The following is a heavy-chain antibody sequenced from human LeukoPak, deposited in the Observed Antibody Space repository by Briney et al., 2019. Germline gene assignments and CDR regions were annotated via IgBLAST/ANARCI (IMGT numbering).Heavy chain of an antibody. D-gene: IGHD1-14*01. CDR2: ISSSSSI. Sequence: GGSLRLSCAASGFIFSSYSMNWVRQAPGKGLEWVSYISSSSSIYYADAVKGRFTISRDNAKNSLYLQMNSLRAEDTAVYYCARVYRRYFDYWGQGTLVTVSS. CDR3: ARVYRRYFDY. J-gene: IGHJ4*02. CDR1: GFIFSSYS. V-gene: IGHV3-48*01.